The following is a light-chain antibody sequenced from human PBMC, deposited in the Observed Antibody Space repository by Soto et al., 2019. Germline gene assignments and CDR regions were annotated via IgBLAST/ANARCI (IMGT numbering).Light chain of an antibody. J-gene: IGKJ1*01. CDR3: QHYNSYSEA. V-gene: IGKV1-5*01. CDR1: QGISRW. CDR2: DAC. Sequence: DIQMTQSPSSVSASVGDRVTITCRASQGISRWLAWDQLKPGKAPKIMIYDACSLESGVPSRFSGSGYGTEFTLTISSLQPDDFATYDCQHYNSYSEAFGQGSKV.